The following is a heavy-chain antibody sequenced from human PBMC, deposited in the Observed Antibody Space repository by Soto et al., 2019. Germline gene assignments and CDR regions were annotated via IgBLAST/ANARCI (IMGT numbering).Heavy chain of an antibody. CDR2: VVGGGRST. Sequence: EVQLLESGGGSVQSGGSLRLSCGASGFTFSTYAMSWVRQAPGKGLEWVSAVVGGGRSTYYADSVKGRFTLSRDNSNNKLYLQMNNLRDGDTAVYYCAKSQQWGLPLSGGLDVWGRGTTVTVSS. CDR3: AKSQQWGLPLSGGLDV. J-gene: IGHJ6*02. D-gene: IGHD6-19*01. CDR1: GFTFSTYA. V-gene: IGHV3-23*01.